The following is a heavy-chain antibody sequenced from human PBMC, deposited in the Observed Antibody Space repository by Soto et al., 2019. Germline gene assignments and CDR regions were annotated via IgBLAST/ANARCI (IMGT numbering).Heavy chain of an antibody. V-gene: IGHV1-3*01. CDR3: ARWLGGLDL. J-gene: IGHJ4*02. CDR2: ISADSGNS. CDR1: GYTLTRFA. Sequence: QVQLVQSGAEVKKPGASVKVSCKASGYTLTRFALHWVRQAPGQRLEWMGWISADSGNSQYSQKLQGRVTITRDTSASTAYMELSSLISEDTAVYYCARWLGGLDLWGLGTLVTVSS. D-gene: IGHD6-19*01.